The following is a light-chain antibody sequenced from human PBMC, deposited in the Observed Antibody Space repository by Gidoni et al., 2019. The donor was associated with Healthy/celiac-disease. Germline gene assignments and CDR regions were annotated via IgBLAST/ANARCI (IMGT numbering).Light chain of an antibody. V-gene: IGKV1-5*03. CDR1: QSISSW. CDR2: KAS. CDR3: QQYNSYPTCS. Sequence: DIQMTQSPSTLSASVGDRVTITCRASQSISSWLAWYQQKPGKAPKLLIYKASSLESGVPSRFSGSGSGTEFTLTISRLQPDDFATYYCQQYNSYPTCSFGQGTKLEIK. J-gene: IGKJ2*04.